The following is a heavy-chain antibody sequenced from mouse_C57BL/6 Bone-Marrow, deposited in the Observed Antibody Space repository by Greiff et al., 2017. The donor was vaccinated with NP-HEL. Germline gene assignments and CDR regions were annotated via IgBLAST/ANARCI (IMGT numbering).Heavy chain of an antibody. CDR2: ISSGSSTI. D-gene: IGHD2-14*01. J-gene: IGHJ3*01. Sequence: EVHLVESGGGLVKPGGSLKLSCAASGFTFSDYGMHWVRQAPEKGLEWVAYISSGSSTIYYADTVKGRFTISRDNAKNTLFLQMTSLRSEDTAMYYCAKGYRFAYWGQGTLVTVSA. CDR1: GFTFSDYG. V-gene: IGHV5-17*01. CDR3: AKGYRFAY.